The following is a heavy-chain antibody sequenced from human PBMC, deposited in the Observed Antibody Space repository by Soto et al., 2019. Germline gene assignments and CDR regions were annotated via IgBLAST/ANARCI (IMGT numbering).Heavy chain of an antibody. CDR1: GFSFGDYA. Sequence: EVQLVESGGGLVKAGRSLRLSCAATGFSFGDYAMNWFRQAPGKGPEWVGFIRSNGYGGTTEYAASVKGRFSLSRDDSKSSAYLQMKSLKTEDSAVYYCSRDPDTVTPWYSDLWGRGTLVTVSS. CDR3: SRDPDTVTPWYSDL. CDR2: IRSNGYGGTT. J-gene: IGHJ2*01. V-gene: IGHV3-49*05. D-gene: IGHD4-17*01.